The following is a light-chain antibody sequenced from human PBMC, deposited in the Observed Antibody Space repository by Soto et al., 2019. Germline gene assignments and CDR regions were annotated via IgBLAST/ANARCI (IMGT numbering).Light chain of an antibody. V-gene: IGLV2-14*01. J-gene: IGLJ1*01. CDR2: DVR. CDR3: SSFTSRHTYV. CDR1: SSDVGAYNY. Sequence: QSVLAQPASVSGSPGQSITISCTGTSSDVGAYNYVSWYQQNPGKAPKLLIYDVRYRPSGVSNRFSCSKSGNTAYLIISGLHAEDEADYYCSSFTSRHTYVFGSGTKVTVL.